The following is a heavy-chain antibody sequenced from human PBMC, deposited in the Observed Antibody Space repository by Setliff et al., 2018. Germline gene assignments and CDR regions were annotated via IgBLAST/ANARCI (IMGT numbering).Heavy chain of an antibody. CDR3: TKDGGRLRFVSHLDF. CDR1: GFTFSSLW. Sequence: PGGSLRLSCSASGFTFSSLWMAWVRQAPGKGLEWVANINQGGSDQFYVESVKGRFTISRDNRKNSLYLQMNSLTSEDTALYFCTKDGGRLRFVSHLDFWGQGTPVTVSS. D-gene: IGHD3-3*01. CDR2: INQGGSDQ. V-gene: IGHV3-7*03. J-gene: IGHJ4*02.